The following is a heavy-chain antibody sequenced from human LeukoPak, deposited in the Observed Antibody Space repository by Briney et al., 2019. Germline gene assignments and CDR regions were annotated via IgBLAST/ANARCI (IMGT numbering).Heavy chain of an antibody. CDR2: INPNSGGT. CDR3: ARDPLYCSSTSCYSFGGYLDP. Sequence: RASVKVSCKASGYTFTGYYMHWVRQAPGQGLEWMGWINPNSGGTNYAQKFQGRVTMTRDTSISTAYMELSRLRSDDTAVYYCARDPLYCSSTSCYSFGGYLDPWGQGTLVTVSS. D-gene: IGHD2-2*01. V-gene: IGHV1-2*02. CDR1: GYTFTGYY. J-gene: IGHJ5*02.